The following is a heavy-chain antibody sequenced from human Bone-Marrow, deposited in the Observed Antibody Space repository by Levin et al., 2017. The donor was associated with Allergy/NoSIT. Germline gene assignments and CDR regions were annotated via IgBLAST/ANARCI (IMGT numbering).Heavy chain of an antibody. CDR3: ARDHPADGLIFDY. CDR1: GFTFSDFW. D-gene: IGHD3-16*01. V-gene: IGHV3-7*04. CDR2: IKQDGSEI. J-gene: IGHJ4*02. Sequence: PTSETLSLTCEASGFTFSDFWMIWVRQAPGKGLEWVASIKQDGSEIFYVDSVKGRFTISRDNAKNSLFLQMNSLRVEDTAVYYCARDHPADGLIFDYWGQGTLVTVSS.